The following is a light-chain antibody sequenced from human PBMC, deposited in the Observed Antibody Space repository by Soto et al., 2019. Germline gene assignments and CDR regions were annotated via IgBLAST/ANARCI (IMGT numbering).Light chain of an antibody. J-gene: IGKJ3*01. Sequence: EIVMTQSPATLSVSPGERATLSCRASQSVSSNLAWYQQKPGQAPRLLIYDASTRATGIPARFSGSGSGTEFTLTISSLQSEDFATYFCQQTYTTPFTFGPGTKLDIK. CDR3: QQTYTTPFT. CDR2: DAS. CDR1: QSVSSN. V-gene: IGKV3-15*01.